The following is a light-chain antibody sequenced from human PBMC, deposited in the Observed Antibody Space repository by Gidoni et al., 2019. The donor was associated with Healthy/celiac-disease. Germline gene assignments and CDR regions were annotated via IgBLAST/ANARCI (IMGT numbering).Light chain of an antibody. CDR2: KAS. CDR1: QSISSW. CDR3: QQYNSYPIT. Sequence: DIQMTQSPSTLSASVGDRVTITCRASQSISSWLAWFQQKPGKAPKHLIYKASNLESGVPSRFSGSGSGTEFTLTISSLQPDDFATYYCQQYNSYPITFXXXTRLEIK. V-gene: IGKV1-5*03. J-gene: IGKJ5*01.